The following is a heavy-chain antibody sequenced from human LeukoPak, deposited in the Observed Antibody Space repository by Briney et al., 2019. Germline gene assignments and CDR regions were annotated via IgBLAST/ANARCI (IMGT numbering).Heavy chain of an antibody. J-gene: IGHJ6*02. D-gene: IGHD6-13*01. CDR1: GGSISSGDYF. Sequence: SETLSLTCTVSGGSISSGDYFWTWIRQTPGKGLEWIGNICYSGSTYYNPSLKSRVTFSLDTSKSQFSLKLNTVTAADTAVYYCAVAGDQSYTSSWYYYYGMDVWGQGTTVTVSS. CDR2: ICYSGST. V-gene: IGHV4-30-4*01. CDR3: AVAGDQSYTSSWYYYYGMDV.